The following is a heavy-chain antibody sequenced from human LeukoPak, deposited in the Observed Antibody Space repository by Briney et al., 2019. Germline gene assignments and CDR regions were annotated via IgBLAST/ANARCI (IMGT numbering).Heavy chain of an antibody. J-gene: IGHJ4*02. CDR2: ISGDGGST. D-gene: IGHD3-9*01. V-gene: IGHV3-43*02. CDR3: AKDRFDYDILTGYEYYFDY. CDR1: GFTFDDYA. Sequence: GGSLRLSCAASGFTFDDYAMHWVRHAPGKGLEWVSLISGDGGSTYYADSVKGRFTISRDNSKNSLYLQMNSLRTEDTALYYCAKDRFDYDILTGYEYYFDYWGQGTLVTVSS.